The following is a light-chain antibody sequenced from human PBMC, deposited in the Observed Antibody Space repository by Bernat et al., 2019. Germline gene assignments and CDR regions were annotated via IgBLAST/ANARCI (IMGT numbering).Light chain of an antibody. J-gene: IGKJ4*01. CDR1: QSVSSSY. CDR2: GAS. Sequence: EIVLTQSPGTLSLSPGERATLSCRASQSVSSSYLAWYQQKPGQAPRLLIYGASSGATGIPDRFSGSGSGTDFTLTISRLEPEDFAVYYCQQYGSSPLTFGGVTKVEIK. CDR3: QQYGSSPLT. V-gene: IGKV3-20*01.